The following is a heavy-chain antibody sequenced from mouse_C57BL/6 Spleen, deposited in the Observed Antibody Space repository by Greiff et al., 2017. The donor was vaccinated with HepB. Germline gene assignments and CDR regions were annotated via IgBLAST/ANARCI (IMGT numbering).Heavy chain of an antibody. J-gene: IGHJ1*03. CDR3: ARGTLYGSSFYWYFDV. CDR1: GYTFPSYW. V-gene: IGHV1-53*01. Sequence: QVQLQQPGTELVKPGASVKLSCKASGYTFPSYWMHWVKQRPGQGLEWIGNINPSNGGTNYNEKFKSKATLTVDKSSSTAYMQLSSLTSEDSAVYYCARGTLYGSSFYWYFDVWGTGTTVTVSS. CDR2: INPSNGGT. D-gene: IGHD1-1*01.